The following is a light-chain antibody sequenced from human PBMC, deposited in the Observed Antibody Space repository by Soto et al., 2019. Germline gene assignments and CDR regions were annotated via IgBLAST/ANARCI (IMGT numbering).Light chain of an antibody. V-gene: IGLV2-14*01. CDR2: EVS. CDR1: STDVGGYNY. CDR3: SSYTSSSTRV. Sequence: QSALAQPSSVSGSPGQSITISCTGTSTDVGGYNYVSWYQHHPGKGPKLIIYEVSNRPSGVSNRFSGSKSGNTASLTISGLQAEDEADYYCSSYTSSSTRVFGTGTKVTVL. J-gene: IGLJ1*01.